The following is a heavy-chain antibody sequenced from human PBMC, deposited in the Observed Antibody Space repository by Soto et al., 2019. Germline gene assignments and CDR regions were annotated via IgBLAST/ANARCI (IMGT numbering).Heavy chain of an antibody. CDR3: AKPDHYDFWSGYYKGVEY. Sequence: EVQLLESGGGLVQPGGSLRLSCAASGFTFSSYAMSWVRQAPGKGLEWVSSISGSGGNTYYADSVKGRFTLSRDNSKNPVELQMNSLGAEDTAVYSCAKPDHYDFWSGYYKGVEYWGQGTLVTVSS. CDR2: ISGSGGNT. CDR1: GFTFSSYA. J-gene: IGHJ4*02. D-gene: IGHD3-3*01. V-gene: IGHV3-23*01.